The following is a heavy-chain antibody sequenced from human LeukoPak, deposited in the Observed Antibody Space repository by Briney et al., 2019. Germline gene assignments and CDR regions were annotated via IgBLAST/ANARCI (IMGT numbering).Heavy chain of an antibody. J-gene: IGHJ4*02. Sequence: SETLSLTCTVSGGSISSYYWSWIRQPPGKGLEWIGYIYYSGSTNYNPSLKSPITISVDTSKNQFSLKLSSVTAADTAVYYCARADLGYCTNGVCHDPFDYWGQGTLVTVSS. CDR2: IYYSGST. D-gene: IGHD2-8*01. CDR1: GGSISSYY. V-gene: IGHV4-59*01. CDR3: ARADLGYCTNGVCHDPFDY.